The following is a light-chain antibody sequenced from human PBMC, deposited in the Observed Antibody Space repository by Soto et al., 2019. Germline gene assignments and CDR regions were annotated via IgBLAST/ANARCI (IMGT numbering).Light chain of an antibody. J-gene: IGKJ4*01. CDR2: AAS. V-gene: IGKV1-27*01. CDR3: QKYNSALGVT. CDR1: QGISNY. Sequence: DIQMTQSPSSLSASVGDRVTITCRASQGISNYLAWYQQKPGKVPKLLIYAASTLQSGVPSRFSGSGSGTEFTLTISSLQPEDVATDYCQKYNSALGVTFGGGTKLEIK.